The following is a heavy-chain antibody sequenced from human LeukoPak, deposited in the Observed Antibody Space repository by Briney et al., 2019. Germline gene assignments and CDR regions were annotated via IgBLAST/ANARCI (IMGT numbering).Heavy chain of an antibody. CDR3: VGDLLIGGGSWSVPSLDS. J-gene: IGHJ4*02. D-gene: IGHD1-14*01. CDR1: GFTFSSYE. Sequence: GGSLRLSCAASGFTFSSYEMNWVRLAPGKGLEWVSYISESGSAIYYADSVKGRFTISRDNAKNTVSLQMNSLRVDDTAVYYCVGDLLIGGGSWSVPSLDSWGQGILVTVSS. V-gene: IGHV3-48*03. CDR2: ISESGSAI.